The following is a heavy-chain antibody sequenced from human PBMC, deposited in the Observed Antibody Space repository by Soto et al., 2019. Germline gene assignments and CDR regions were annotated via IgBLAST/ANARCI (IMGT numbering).Heavy chain of an antibody. J-gene: IGHJ4*02. CDR2: IYSVGTA. Sequence: EVRLVETGGGLIQPGGSLRLSCAVSGFSVSDNYMYWVRQAPGKGLEWVSLIYSVGTARYADSVRGRFTISRDKSKNTLYLQMNSLREEATAVYHCARKTDSGGDGGFWGQGTLVTFSS. V-gene: IGHV3-53*02. CDR3: ARKTDSGGDGGF. D-gene: IGHD2-21*01. CDR1: GFSVSDNY.